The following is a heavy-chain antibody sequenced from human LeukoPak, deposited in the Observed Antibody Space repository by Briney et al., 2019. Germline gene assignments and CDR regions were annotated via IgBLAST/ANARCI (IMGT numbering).Heavy chain of an antibody. CDR1: GGSISSSTYY. J-gene: IGHJ6*03. CDR3: ARARSMTTVTSYYYYMDV. Sequence: SESLSLTCTVSGGSISSSTYYWGWIRQPPGKGLEWIGSIYYSGSTYYNPSLKSRVTISVDTSKNQFSLELSSVTAADTAVYYCARARSMTTVTSYYYYMDVWGKGTTVTVSS. D-gene: IGHD4-11*01. V-gene: IGHV4-39*07. CDR2: IYYSGST.